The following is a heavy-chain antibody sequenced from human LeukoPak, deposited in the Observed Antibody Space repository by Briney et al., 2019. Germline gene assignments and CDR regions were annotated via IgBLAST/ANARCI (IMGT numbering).Heavy chain of an antibody. CDR1: GYTFTGYY. D-gene: IGHD2-21*02. Sequence: GASVKVSCKASGYTFTGYYMHWVRQAPGQGLEWMGWINPNSGGTNYAQKLQGRVTMTTDTSTSTAYMELRSLRSDDTAVYYCARDDCGGDCYSDYWGQGTLVTVSS. CDR2: INPNSGGT. CDR3: ARDDCGGDCYSDY. V-gene: IGHV1-2*02. J-gene: IGHJ4*02.